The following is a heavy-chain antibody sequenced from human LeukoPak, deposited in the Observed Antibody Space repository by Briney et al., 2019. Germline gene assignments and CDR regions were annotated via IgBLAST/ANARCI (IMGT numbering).Heavy chain of an antibody. CDR1: GLTFSSNY. Sequence: GGSLRLSCAASGLTFSSNYMSWVRQAPGKGLEWVSVIYNDGRTFYADSVKGRFTISRDNAKNSLYLQMNSLRAEDTAVYYCARVGAVAAAGTYMDVWGKGTTVTVSS. D-gene: IGHD6-13*01. J-gene: IGHJ6*03. CDR3: ARVGAVAAAGTYMDV. V-gene: IGHV3-66*01. CDR2: IYNDGRT.